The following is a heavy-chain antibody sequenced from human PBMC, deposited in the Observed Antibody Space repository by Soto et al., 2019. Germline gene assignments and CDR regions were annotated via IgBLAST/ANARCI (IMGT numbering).Heavy chain of an antibody. V-gene: IGHV3-9*01. J-gene: IGHJ4*02. Sequence: EVQLVESGGGLVQPGRSLRLSCAASGFTFDDYAMHWVRQAPGKGLEWVSGISWNSGSIGYADSVKGRFTISRDNAKNSLYLQMNSLRAEDRALYYCAKVVAAAFDYWGQGTLVTVSS. CDR2: ISWNSGSI. D-gene: IGHD2-15*01. CDR3: AKVVAAAFDY. CDR1: GFTFDDYA.